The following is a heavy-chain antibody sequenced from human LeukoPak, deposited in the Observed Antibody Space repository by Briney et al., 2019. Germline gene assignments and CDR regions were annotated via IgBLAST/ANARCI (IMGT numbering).Heavy chain of an antibody. CDR2: IYYSGST. Sequence: PSETLSLTCSVSGGSISSYYWSWIRQPPGKGLEWIGYIYYSGSTNYNPSLKSRVTISVDTSKNQFSLKLSSVTAADTAVYYCASVTRESDYFDYWGQGTLVTVSS. CDR3: ASVTRESDYFDY. J-gene: IGHJ4*02. D-gene: IGHD2-21*02. CDR1: GGSISSYY. V-gene: IGHV4-59*01.